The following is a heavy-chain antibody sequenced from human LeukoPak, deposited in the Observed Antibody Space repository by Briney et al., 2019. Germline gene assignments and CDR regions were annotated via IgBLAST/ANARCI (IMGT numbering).Heavy chain of an antibody. Sequence: ASVKVSCKASGYTFGYYMHWVRQAPGQGLEWMGWMNPNSGNTGYAQKFQGRVTMTRNTSISTAYMELSSLRSEDTAVYYCARSSENVLLWFGELGDVWGQGTTVTVSS. J-gene: IGHJ6*02. CDR2: MNPNSGNT. V-gene: IGHV1-8*02. CDR3: ARSSENVLLWFGELGDV. D-gene: IGHD3-10*01. CDR1: GYTFGYY.